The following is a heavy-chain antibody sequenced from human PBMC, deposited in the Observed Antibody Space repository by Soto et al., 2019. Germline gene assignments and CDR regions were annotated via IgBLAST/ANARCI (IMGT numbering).Heavy chain of an antibody. V-gene: IGHV3-23*01. Sequence: EVQLLESGGGLVQRGGSLRLSCAASGFTFSNYAMSWVRQAPGKGLEWVSLISDSGGSTYYAGSVKGRFTISRDNSKNTLYLQMNSLRAEDTAVYYCAKCPAGGGGCERLDYWGQGALVTVSS. CDR3: AKCPAGGGGCERLDY. CDR1: GFTFSNYA. CDR2: ISDSGGST. D-gene: IGHD2-15*01. J-gene: IGHJ4*02.